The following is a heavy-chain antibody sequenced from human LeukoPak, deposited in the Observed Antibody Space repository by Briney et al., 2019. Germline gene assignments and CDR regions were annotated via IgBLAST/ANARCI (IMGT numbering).Heavy chain of an antibody. CDR3: ARVHSSGYYPTDY. V-gene: IGHV3-30*04. D-gene: IGHD3-22*01. J-gene: IGHJ4*02. CDR1: GFTFSSYA. Sequence: QSGGSLRLSCAASGFTFSSYAMHWVRQAPGKGLEWVAVISYDGSNKYYADSVKGRFTISRDNSKNTLYLQMNSLRAEDTAVYYCARVHSSGYYPTDYWGQGTLVTVSS. CDR2: ISYDGSNK.